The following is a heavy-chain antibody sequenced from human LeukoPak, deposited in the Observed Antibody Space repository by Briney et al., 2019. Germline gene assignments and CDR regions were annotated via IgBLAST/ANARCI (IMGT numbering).Heavy chain of an antibody. Sequence: SVKVSCKASGGTFSSYAISWVRQAPGQGLEWMGGIIPIFGTANYAQKFQGRVTITADESTSTAYMELSSLRSEDTAVYYCARDNIVVVPAAMIREFYYYGMDVWGQGTTVTVSS. CDR3: ARDNIVVVPAAMIREFYYYGMDV. V-gene: IGHV1-69*13. J-gene: IGHJ6*02. CDR1: GGTFSSYA. D-gene: IGHD2-2*01. CDR2: IIPIFGTA.